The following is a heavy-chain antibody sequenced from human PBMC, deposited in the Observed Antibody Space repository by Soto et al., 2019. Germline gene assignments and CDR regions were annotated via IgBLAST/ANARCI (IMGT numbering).Heavy chain of an antibody. D-gene: IGHD6-13*01. V-gene: IGHV1-69*01. J-gene: IGHJ4*02. CDR3: ARSPLSRSWSGPFDY. CDR2: VIPIFGTA. CDR1: GGTFSSYG. Sequence: QVQLVQSGAEVKKPGSSVKVSCKASGGTFSSYGFSWVRQAPGQGLEWMGGVIPIFGTANYAQKFQGRVTITADESTSTAYMELSSLKSEDTAVYYCARSPLSRSWSGPFDYWGQGTLVTVSS.